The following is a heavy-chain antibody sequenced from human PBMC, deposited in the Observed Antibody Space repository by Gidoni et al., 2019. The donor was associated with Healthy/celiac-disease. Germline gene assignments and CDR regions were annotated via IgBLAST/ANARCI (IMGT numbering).Heavy chain of an antibody. Sequence: QVQLQASGPGLVEPSETLSLTGTVHGSSIRSDSWCWILPPPGKGLEWIGNNYYSGSTNYNPSLKSRVTIAVDTAKNQFSLKLSSVTAADTAVYYCARVGYCSGGSCYPRSYFFDYGGQGTLVTVSS. D-gene: IGHD2-15*01. CDR2: NYYSGST. J-gene: IGHJ4*02. CDR3: ARVGYCSGGSCYPRSYFFDY. V-gene: IGHV4-59*01. CDR1: GSSIRSDS.